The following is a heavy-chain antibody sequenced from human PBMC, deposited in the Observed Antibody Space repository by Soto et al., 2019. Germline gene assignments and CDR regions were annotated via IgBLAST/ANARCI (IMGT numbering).Heavy chain of an antibody. CDR3: ARGPDGDKVDY. V-gene: IGHV4-30-4*01. CDR2: IYNSGST. Sequence: QVQLQESGPGLVEPSQTLSLTCTVSGGSISSGDYYWSWIRQPPGKGLEWIGHIYNSGSTYSNPSLKSRVTISVATSKNQSSLKLSSVTAADTAVYYCARGPDGDKVDYWGQGTLVTVSS. D-gene: IGHD7-27*01. CDR1: GGSISSGDYY. J-gene: IGHJ4*02.